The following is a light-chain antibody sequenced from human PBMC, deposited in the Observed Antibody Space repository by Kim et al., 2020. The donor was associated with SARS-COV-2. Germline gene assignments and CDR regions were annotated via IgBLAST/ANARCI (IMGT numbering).Light chain of an antibody. CDR3: QAWDSITGV. CDR2: QDS. V-gene: IGLV3-1*01. CDR1: KLGDKY. J-gene: IGLJ3*02. Sequence: SYELTQPPSVSVSPGQTASITCSGDKLGDKYACWYQQKPGQSPVLVIYQDSKRPSGIPERFSGSNSWNTATLTISGTQAMDEADYYCQAWDSITGVFGGGTQLTVL.